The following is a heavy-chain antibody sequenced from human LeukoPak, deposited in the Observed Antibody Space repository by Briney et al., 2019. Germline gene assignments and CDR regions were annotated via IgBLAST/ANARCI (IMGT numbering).Heavy chain of an antibody. CDR2: IYYSGST. Sequence: SETLSLTCAVSGGSISSYYWSWIRQPPGKALEWIGYIYYSGSTNYNPSLKSRVTISVDTSKNQFSLKLSSVTAADTAVYYCARGGRFPCDYWGQGTLVTVSS. D-gene: IGHD2-21*01. CDR3: ARGGRFPCDY. J-gene: IGHJ4*02. V-gene: IGHV4-59*01. CDR1: GGSISSYY.